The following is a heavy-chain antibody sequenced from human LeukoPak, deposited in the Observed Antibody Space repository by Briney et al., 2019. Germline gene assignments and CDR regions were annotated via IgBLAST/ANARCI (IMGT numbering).Heavy chain of an antibody. CDR2: IEQDGIGQ. D-gene: IGHD3-16*01. J-gene: IGHJ2*01. CDR3: VRGMGWYFGL. Sequence: GGSLRLSCVVSGFTVADDAMHWVRQVPGKGLEWVATIEQDGIGQIYVDSVKGRFTIARDNAKNSLSLQMNSLRAEDTAVYYCVRGMGWYFGLWGRGTLVTVSS. CDR1: GFTVADDA. V-gene: IGHV3-7*01.